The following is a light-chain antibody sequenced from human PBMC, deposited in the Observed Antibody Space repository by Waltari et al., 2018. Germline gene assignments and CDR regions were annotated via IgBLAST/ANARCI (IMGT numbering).Light chain of an antibody. CDR2: DTS. V-gene: IGKV3-11*01. CDR1: QSVSIY. Sequence: EIVLTQSPATLSLSPGERATLSCRASQSVSIYLAWYQQKPGQAPKLLIYDTSNRATGTPARFSGSGSGTDFTLTISSLEPEDFAFYYCQQRSNWPRTFGQGTKV. CDR3: QQRSNWPRT. J-gene: IGKJ1*01.